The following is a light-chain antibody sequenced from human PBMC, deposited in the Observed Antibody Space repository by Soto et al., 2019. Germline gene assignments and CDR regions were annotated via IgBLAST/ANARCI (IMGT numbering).Light chain of an antibody. Sequence: EIVLTQSPATLSLSPGERATLSCRASQSVSILLAWYQQKPGQDPRLLIHGATTRATGIPERFSGSGSGTDFTLTISRLEPQDSAMYYCQQYVISVTFGQGTRLEIK. J-gene: IGKJ5*01. CDR1: QSVSIL. CDR3: QQYVISVT. V-gene: IGKV3-20*01. CDR2: GAT.